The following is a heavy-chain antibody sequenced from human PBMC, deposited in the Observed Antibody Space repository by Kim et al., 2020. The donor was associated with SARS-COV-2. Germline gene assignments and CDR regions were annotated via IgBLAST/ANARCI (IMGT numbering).Heavy chain of an antibody. CDR3: AKSNGLLWFGEGMDY. CDR1: GFTFSSYG. Sequence: GGSLRLSCAASGFTFSSYGMHWVRQAPGKGLEWVAVIWYDGSNKYYADSVKGRFTISRDNSKNTLYLQMNSLRAEDTAVYYCAKSNGLLWFGEGMDYWGQGTLVTVSS. V-gene: IGHV3-33*06. CDR2: IWYDGSNK. J-gene: IGHJ4*02. D-gene: IGHD3-10*01.